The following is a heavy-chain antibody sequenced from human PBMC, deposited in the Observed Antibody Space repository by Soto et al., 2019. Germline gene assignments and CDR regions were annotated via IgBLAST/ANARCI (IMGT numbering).Heavy chain of an antibody. J-gene: IGHJ6*02. CDR2: MSFDETKK. CDR3: AHSHAPYYQDPPGFLFGFAV. D-gene: IGHD3-10*02. V-gene: IGHV3-30-3*01. CDR1: GFTFSNYA. Sequence: QVRLVESGGGVVQPGRSLRLSCAASGFTFSNYAMHWVRQAPGKGLGWVAVMSFDETKKYHAASVEGRFTISRDNSKNTLKQQMNRLRVEEAAMYNRAHSHAPYYQDPPGFLFGFAVWG.